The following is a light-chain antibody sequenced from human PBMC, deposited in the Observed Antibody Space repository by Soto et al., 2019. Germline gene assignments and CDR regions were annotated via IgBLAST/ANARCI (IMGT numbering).Light chain of an antibody. V-gene: IGKV3-15*01. CDR2: GAS. CDR1: QSMTTK. Sequence: EIVMTQSPATLSVSPGEGFALSCISSQSMTTKLAWYQQKPGQAPRLLIYGASTRATGIPARFSGSGSGTEFTLTISSLQSEDFAVYYCQQYNNWPPITFGQGTRLEIK. J-gene: IGKJ5*01. CDR3: QQYNNWPPIT.